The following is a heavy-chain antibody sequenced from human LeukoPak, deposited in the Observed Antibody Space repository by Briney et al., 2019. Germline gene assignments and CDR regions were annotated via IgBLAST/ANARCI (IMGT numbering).Heavy chain of an antibody. V-gene: IGHV3-48*04. Sequence: PGGSLRLSCGASGFTFSSYSMNWVRQAPGKGLEWVSYIGSSSSTIYYADSVKGRFTISRDNAKNSLYLQMNSLRAEDTALYYCARGAYDSSGYPTIDYWGQGTLVTVSS. D-gene: IGHD3-22*01. CDR3: ARGAYDSSGYPTIDY. J-gene: IGHJ4*02. CDR1: GFTFSSYS. CDR2: IGSSSSTI.